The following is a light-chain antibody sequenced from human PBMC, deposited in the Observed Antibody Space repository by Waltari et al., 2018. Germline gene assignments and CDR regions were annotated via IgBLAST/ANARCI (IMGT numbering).Light chain of an antibody. CDR1: PSVSSSY. J-gene: IGKJ1*01. CDR3: QQYGDSPLT. V-gene: IGKV3-20*01. Sequence: EIVLTQSPGTLSLSPGERATLSCRASPSVSSSYLAWYQQKPGQAPRLLIYGASSRATGIPDRFSGSGCVTDFTLAISRLGPEDFAVYYCQQYGDSPLTFGQGTKVEIK. CDR2: GAS.